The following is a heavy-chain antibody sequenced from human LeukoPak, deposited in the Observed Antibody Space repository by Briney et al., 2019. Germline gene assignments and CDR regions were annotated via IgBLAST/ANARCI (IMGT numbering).Heavy chain of an antibody. CDR1: GFTFSSYA. CDR2: ISDSGGST. CDR3: AKWSRNSIYYFDY. D-gene: IGHD4-23*01. J-gene: IGHJ4*02. Sequence: GGSLRLSCAASGFTFSSYAMSWVRQAPGKGLEWVSAISDSGGSTYYADSVKGRFTISRDNSKNTLYLQMNSLRAEDTALYYCAKWSRNSIYYFDYWGQGTLVTVSS. V-gene: IGHV3-23*01.